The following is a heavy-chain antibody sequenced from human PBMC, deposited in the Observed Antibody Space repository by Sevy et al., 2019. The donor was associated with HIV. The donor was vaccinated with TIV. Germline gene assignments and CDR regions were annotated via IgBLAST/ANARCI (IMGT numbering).Heavy chain of an antibody. Sequence: ASVKVSCKASGGTFSSYAISWVRQAPGQGLEWMGGIIPIFGTANYAQKFQGRVTITADESTSTVYMELSSLRSEDTAVYYCARDGRYYYDSSGYYYRGWFDPWGQGTLVTVSS. V-gene: IGHV1-69*13. J-gene: IGHJ5*02. CDR3: ARDGRYYYDSSGYYYRGWFDP. CDR1: GGTFSSYA. D-gene: IGHD3-22*01. CDR2: IIPIFGTA.